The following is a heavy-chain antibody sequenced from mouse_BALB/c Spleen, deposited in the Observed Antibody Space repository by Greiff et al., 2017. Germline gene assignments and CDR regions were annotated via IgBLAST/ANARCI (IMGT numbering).Heavy chain of an antibody. Sequence: EVKLVESGGGLVQPGGSLKLSCAASGFTFSSYTMSWVRQTPEKRLEWVAYISNGGGSTYYPDTVKGRFTISRDNAKNTLYLQMSSLKSEDTAMYYCARLFITTVVDYFDYWGQGTTLTVSS. CDR3: ARLFITTVVDYFDY. CDR2: ISNGGGST. D-gene: IGHD1-1*01. CDR1: GFTFSSYT. V-gene: IGHV5-12-2*01. J-gene: IGHJ2*01.